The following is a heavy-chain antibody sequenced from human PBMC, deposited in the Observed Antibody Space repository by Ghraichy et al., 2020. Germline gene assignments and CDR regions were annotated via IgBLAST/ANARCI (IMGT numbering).Heavy chain of an antibody. CDR2: ISGSGGST. Sequence: GGSLRLSCAASGFTFSSYAMSWVRQAPGKGLEWVSAISGSGGSTYYADSVKGRFTISRDNSKNTLYLQMNSLRAEDTAVYYCAKVYPPYYDFWSGGQRHWYFDLWGRGTLVTVSS. J-gene: IGHJ2*01. CDR3: AKVYPPYYDFWSGGQRHWYFDL. V-gene: IGHV3-23*01. CDR1: GFTFSSYA. D-gene: IGHD3-3*01.